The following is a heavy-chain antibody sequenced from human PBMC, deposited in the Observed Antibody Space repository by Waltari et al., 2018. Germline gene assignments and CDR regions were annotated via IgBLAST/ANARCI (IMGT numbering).Heavy chain of an antibody. Sequence: EVQLVESGGGLVQPGGSLRLSCAASGFTLSGTWLHWVRQVPGKGPVWVFRSMGVGRTINYADSGEGRFTISRDTAKNTLYLQRNSLRAEDTAVYYCARGADLRGQGILVTVSS. J-gene: IGHJ4*02. D-gene: IGHD3-3*01. V-gene: IGHV3-74*01. CDR1: GFTLSGTW. CDR3: ARGADL. CDR2: SMGVGRTI.